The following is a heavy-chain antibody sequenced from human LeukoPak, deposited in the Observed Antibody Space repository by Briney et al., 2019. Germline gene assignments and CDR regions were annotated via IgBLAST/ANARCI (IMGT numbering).Heavy chain of an antibody. Sequence: GGSLRLSCAASGFTFSSYWMSWVRQAPGKGLEWVANIKQDGSEKYYVDSVKGRFTISRDNSKNTPYLQMNSLGAEDTAVYYCAPPAPFDPWGQGTLVTVSS. CDR2: IKQDGSEK. CDR3: APPAPFDP. J-gene: IGHJ5*02. V-gene: IGHV3-7*03. CDR1: GFTFSSYW.